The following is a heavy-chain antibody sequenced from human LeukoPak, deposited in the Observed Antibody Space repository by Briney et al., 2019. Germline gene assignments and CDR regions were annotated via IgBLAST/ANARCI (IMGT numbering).Heavy chain of an antibody. CDR2: ISHRGST. CDR1: GYSISNGYY. CDR3: ARDTSKSFDP. Sequence: SETLSLTCTVSGYSISNGYYWGWIRQPPGKGLEWVGSISHRGSTYYNSSLRSRITISLDRSKQKFSLKLTSVTAADTAVYYCARDTSKSFDPWGQGTLVTVSS. D-gene: IGHD3-3*01. J-gene: IGHJ5*02. V-gene: IGHV4-38-2*02.